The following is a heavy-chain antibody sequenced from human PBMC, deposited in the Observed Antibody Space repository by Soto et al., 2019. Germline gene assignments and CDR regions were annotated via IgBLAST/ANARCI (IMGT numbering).Heavy chain of an antibody. V-gene: IGHV4-30-4*01. Sequence: QVQLQESGPGLVKPSQTLSLTCTVSGGSIRSEDYYWSWIRQPPGKGLEWIGYISYSGSTAYKSSLRNRVIFSVDTSKNQVSLKLNSATAADTAVYYCARVRIVGSTTFDSWGQGTLVTVSS. CDR1: GGSIRSEDYY. J-gene: IGHJ4*02. D-gene: IGHD1-26*01. CDR2: ISYSGST. CDR3: ARVRIVGSTTFDS.